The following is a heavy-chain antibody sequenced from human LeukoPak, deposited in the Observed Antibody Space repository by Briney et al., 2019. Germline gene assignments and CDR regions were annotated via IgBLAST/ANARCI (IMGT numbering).Heavy chain of an antibody. Sequence: SVKVSCKASGGTFSSYAISWVRQAPGQGLEWMGGIIPIFGTANYAQKFRGRVTITADESTSTAYMELSSLRSEDTAVYYCARVGYNFPQFDYWGQGTLVTVSS. J-gene: IGHJ4*02. CDR2: IIPIFGTA. CDR1: GGTFSSYA. V-gene: IGHV1-69*13. D-gene: IGHD1-20*01. CDR3: ARVGYNFPQFDY.